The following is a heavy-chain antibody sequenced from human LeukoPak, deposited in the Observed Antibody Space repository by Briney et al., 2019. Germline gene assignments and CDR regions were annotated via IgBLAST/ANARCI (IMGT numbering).Heavy chain of an antibody. J-gene: IGHJ3*02. CDR2: IYSGGST. D-gene: IGHD5-18*01. CDR3: AKDKPDSYDAFDI. CDR1: GFTVSSNY. V-gene: IGHV3-53*01. Sequence: GGSLRLSCAASGFTVSSNYMSWVRQAPGKGLEWVSVIYSGGSTYYADSVKGRFTISRDNSKNTLYLQMNSLRAEDTAVYYCAKDKPDSYDAFDIWGQGTMVTVSS.